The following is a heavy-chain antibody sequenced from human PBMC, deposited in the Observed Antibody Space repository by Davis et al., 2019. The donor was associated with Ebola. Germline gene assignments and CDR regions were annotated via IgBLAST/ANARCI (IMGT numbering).Heavy chain of an antibody. D-gene: IGHD3-10*01. V-gene: IGHV4-30-2*01. Sequence: SETLSLTCAVSGGSISSGGYSWSWIRQPPGKGLEWIGYIYHSGSTYYNPSLKSRVTISVDRSKNQFSLKLSSVTTADTAMYYCARGSKQGWFDPWGQGTLVTVSS. J-gene: IGHJ5*02. CDR2: IYHSGST. CDR1: GGSISSGGYS. CDR3: ARGSKQGWFDP.